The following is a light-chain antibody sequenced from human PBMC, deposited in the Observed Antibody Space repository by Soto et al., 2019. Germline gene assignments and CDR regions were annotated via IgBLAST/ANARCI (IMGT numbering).Light chain of an antibody. V-gene: IGLV7-46*01. Sequence: QAVVTQEPSLTVSPGGTVTLTCGSSTGAVTSGHYPYWFQQKPGQAPRTLIYDTSNKHSWTPARFSGSLLGGKAALTLSGAQPEDEAEYYCSLSYSGALYVFGTGTQLTVL. J-gene: IGLJ1*01. CDR2: DTS. CDR1: TGAVTSGHY. CDR3: SLSYSGALYV.